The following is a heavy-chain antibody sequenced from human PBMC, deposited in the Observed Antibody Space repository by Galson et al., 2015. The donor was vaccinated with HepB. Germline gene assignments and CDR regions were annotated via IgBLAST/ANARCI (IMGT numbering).Heavy chain of an antibody. CDR1: GGTFSSYA. J-gene: IGHJ4*02. V-gene: IGHV1-69*13. D-gene: IGHD3-10*01. CDR3: ARDYYGSGSYSFFDY. CDR2: IIPIFGTA. Sequence: SVKVSCKASGGTFSSYAISWVRQAPGQGLEWMGGIIPIFGTANYAQKFQGRVTITADESTSTAYMELSSLGSEDTAVYYCARDYYGSGSYSFFDYWGQGTLVTVSS.